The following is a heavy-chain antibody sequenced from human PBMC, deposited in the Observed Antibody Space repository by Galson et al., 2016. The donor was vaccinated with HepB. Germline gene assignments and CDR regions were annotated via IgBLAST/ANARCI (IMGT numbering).Heavy chain of an antibody. V-gene: IGHV3-49*03. CDR3: TRVVVGGWFGESSLGY. J-gene: IGHJ4*02. Sequence: SLRLSCAASGFTFGDYAMSWFRQAPGTGLEWVGFIRSKVYGGTTEYAAPVKGRSTISGDDSKSIAYLQMSSLKTEDTAVYYCTRVVVGGWFGESSLGYWGQGTLVTVSS. CDR2: IRSKVYGGTT. D-gene: IGHD3-10*01. CDR1: GFTFGDYA.